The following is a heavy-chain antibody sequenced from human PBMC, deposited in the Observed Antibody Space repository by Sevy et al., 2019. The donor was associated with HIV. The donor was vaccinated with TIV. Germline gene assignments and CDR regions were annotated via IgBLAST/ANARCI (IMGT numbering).Heavy chain of an antibody. CDR1: GGSISPYY. D-gene: IGHD3-16*01. V-gene: IGHV4-59*01. CDR2: MYYSGST. CDR3: ARGGGLTDYGLDV. J-gene: IGHJ6*02. Sequence: SETLSLTCTVSGGSISPYYWNWIRQPPGKGLEWIGYMYYSGSTKYNHSFKSRVTISIDTSKKQFSVKLTSVTAADTAVYYCARGGGLTDYGLDVSGQGTTVTVSS.